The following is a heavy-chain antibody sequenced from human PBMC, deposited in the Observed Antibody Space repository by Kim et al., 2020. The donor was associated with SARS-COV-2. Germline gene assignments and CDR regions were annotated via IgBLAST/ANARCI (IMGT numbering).Heavy chain of an antibody. V-gene: IGHV1-2*02. Sequence: PDSGNKDYAQKFQGRVTMTRDTSITTTYMELSSLSSDDTAVYYCSREDYWGQGTLVTVSS. CDR2: PDSGNK. CDR3: SREDY. J-gene: IGHJ4*02.